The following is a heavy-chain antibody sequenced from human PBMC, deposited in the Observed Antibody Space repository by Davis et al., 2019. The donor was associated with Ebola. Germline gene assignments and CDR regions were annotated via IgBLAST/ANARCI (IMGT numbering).Heavy chain of an antibody. Sequence: SVKVSCKAAGYTFTSFDIHWVRQTTGQGLEWMGWVNTNSGDKGYAQKFQGRVTMSRDTSISTAYMDLSSLRFEDTAVYYCARGLWAPGNYYYGMEVWGQGTTVTVS. CDR1: GYTFTSFD. CDR2: VNTNSGDK. J-gene: IGHJ6*02. D-gene: IGHD3-16*01. V-gene: IGHV1-8*01. CDR3: ARGLWAPGNYYYGMEV.